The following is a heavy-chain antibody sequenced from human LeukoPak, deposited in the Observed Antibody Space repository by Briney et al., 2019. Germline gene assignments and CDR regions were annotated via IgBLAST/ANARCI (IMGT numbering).Heavy chain of an antibody. V-gene: IGHV1-2*02. Sequence: ASVKVSCKASGYTFTGYYMHWVRQAPGQGLEWMGWINPNSGGTNYAQKFQGRVTMTRDTSISTAYMELSRLRSDDTAVYYCARETRSAYSGSYWRHFDYWGQGTLVTVSS. D-gene: IGHD1-26*01. J-gene: IGHJ4*02. CDR3: ARETRSAYSGSYWRHFDY. CDR1: GYTFTGYY. CDR2: INPNSGGT.